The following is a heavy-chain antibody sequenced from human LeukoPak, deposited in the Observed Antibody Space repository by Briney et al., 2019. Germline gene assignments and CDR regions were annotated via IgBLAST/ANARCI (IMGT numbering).Heavy chain of an antibody. CDR2: IYYIGGT. Sequence: SETLSLTCSVSGGSIRSGGYYWSWIRQRPGKGLEWIGHIYYIGGTYYNPSLKGRLTISVDTSKSQFSLTLSSVTAADTAVYYCASSAFFYAYNSWGQGTLVTVSS. CDR3: ASSAFFYAYNS. CDR1: GGSIRSGGYY. J-gene: IGHJ5*02. D-gene: IGHD3-22*01. V-gene: IGHV4-31*03.